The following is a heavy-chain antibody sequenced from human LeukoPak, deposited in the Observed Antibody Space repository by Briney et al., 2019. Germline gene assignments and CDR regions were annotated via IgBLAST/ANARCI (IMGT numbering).Heavy chain of an antibody. CDR3: ATYSILNAREFRY. CDR2: IKSDGSNI. D-gene: IGHD4-11*01. Sequence: PGGSLRLSCAASGFTFSSYWMHWVRQPPGKGLVWVSRIKSDGSNIVYADSVKGRFTISRDNAKNTLFLQMNSLRAEDTAVYYCATYSILNAREFRYWGQGTLVTVTS. CDR1: GFTFSSYW. V-gene: IGHV3-74*01. J-gene: IGHJ1*01.